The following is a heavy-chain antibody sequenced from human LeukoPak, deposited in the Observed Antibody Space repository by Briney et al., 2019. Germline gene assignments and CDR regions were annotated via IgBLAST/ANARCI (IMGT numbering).Heavy chain of an antibody. D-gene: IGHD4-23*01. CDR2: IYYSGGT. CDR1: GGSISSYY. J-gene: IGHJ4*02. CDR3: ARDSRRGKGGDYFDY. Sequence: PSETLSLTCTVSGGSISSYYWSWIRQPPGKGLEWIGYIYYSGGTNYNPSLKSRVTISVDTSKNQFSLKLSSVTAADTAVYYCARDSRRGKGGDYFDYWGQGTLVTVSS. V-gene: IGHV4-59*01.